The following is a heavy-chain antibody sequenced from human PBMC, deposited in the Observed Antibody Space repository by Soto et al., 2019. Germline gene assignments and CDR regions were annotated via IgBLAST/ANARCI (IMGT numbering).Heavy chain of an antibody. V-gene: IGHV5-10-1*01. J-gene: IGHJ5*02. Sequence: GESLKISCNGSGYSFTSYWISWVRQMPWKGLEWMGRIDPSDSYTNYSPSFQGHVTISADKSISTAYLQWSSLKASDTAMYYCARHETPYYYDSSAHWFDPWGQGTLVTVSS. CDR1: GYSFTSYW. CDR3: ARHETPYYYDSSAHWFDP. D-gene: IGHD3-22*01. CDR2: IDPSDSYT.